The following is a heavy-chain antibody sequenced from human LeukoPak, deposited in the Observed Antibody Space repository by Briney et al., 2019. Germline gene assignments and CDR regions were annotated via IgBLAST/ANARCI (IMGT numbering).Heavy chain of an antibody. CDR3: AKGGGSYYRNAFDI. J-gene: IGHJ3*02. CDR1: GFTFSSYA. V-gene: IGHV3-23*01. CDR2: ISGSGGST. D-gene: IGHD1-26*01. Sequence: GGSLRLSCAASGFTFSSYAMSWVRQAPGKGLEWVSVISGSGGSTYHADSVKGRFTISRDNSKNTLYLQMNSLRAEDTAVYYCAKGGGSYYRNAFDIWGQGTMVTVSS.